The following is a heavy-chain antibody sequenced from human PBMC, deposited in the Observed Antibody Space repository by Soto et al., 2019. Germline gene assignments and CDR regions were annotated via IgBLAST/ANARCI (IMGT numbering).Heavy chain of an antibody. J-gene: IGHJ4*02. V-gene: IGHV3-21*01. Sequence: EVQLVESGGGLVKPGGSLRLSCAASGFTFSSYSMNWVRQAPGKGLEWVSSISSSSSYIYYADSVKGRLTISRDNAKNSLYLQMNSLRAEDTAVYYCARGGYYYYDSSGYRSFDYWGQGTLVTVSS. CDR2: ISSSSSYI. D-gene: IGHD3-22*01. CDR1: GFTFSSYS. CDR3: ARGGYYYYDSSGYRSFDY.